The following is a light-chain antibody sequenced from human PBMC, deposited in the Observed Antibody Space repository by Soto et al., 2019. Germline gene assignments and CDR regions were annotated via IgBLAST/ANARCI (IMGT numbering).Light chain of an antibody. CDR2: GAS. J-gene: IGKJ2*01. CDR1: QSVRSSY. CDR3: QQYGSSPYT. Sequence: EIVLTQSPGTLSLSPGERATLSCRASQSVRSSYLAWYQQKPGQAPRLLIYGASSRATGIPERFSGSGSGTDFTLTISIQDPEDFAVYYCQQYGSSPYTFGQGTKLESK. V-gene: IGKV3-20*01.